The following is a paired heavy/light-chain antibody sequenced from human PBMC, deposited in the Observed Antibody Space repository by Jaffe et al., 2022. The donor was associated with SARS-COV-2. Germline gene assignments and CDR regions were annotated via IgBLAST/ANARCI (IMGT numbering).Heavy chain of an antibody. CDR3: ARAVGDDAFDV. Sequence: QVQLVQSGAEGKKPGASVKISCKASGYIFSSYYLHWLRQAPGQGLEWMGIMNPSSGSTSYTQKLQGRVTMTRDTSTSTVYLDLSGLRFEDTAVYYCARAVGDDAFDVWGQGTMVTVSS. J-gene: IGHJ3*01. D-gene: IGHD1-26*01. CDR1: GYIFSSYY. CDR2: MNPSSGST. V-gene: IGHV1-46*04.
Light chain of an antibody. J-gene: IGKJ1*01. V-gene: IGKV1-39*01. CDR3: QQSYNTPLT. CDR1: HPINTY. Sequence: DIQMTQSPSSLSASVGDRVTITCRASHPINTYLIWYQQRPGKSPQLLIYGASSLQSGVPSRFSGGGSGTDFTLTISSLQPEDFATYYCQQSYNTPLTFGQGTKVEIK. CDR2: GAS.